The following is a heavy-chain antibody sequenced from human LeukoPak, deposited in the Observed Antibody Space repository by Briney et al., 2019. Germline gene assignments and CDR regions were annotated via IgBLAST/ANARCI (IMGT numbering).Heavy chain of an antibody. J-gene: IGHJ5*02. Sequence: ASVKVSCKASGYTFTSYYMHWVRQAPGQGREWMGIINPSGGSTSYAQKFQGRVTMTRDMSTSTVYMELSSLRSEDTAVYYCAREGGIPNWFDPWGQGTLVTVSS. CDR3: AREGGIPNWFDP. CDR2: INPSGGST. CDR1: GYTFTSYY. V-gene: IGHV1-46*01. D-gene: IGHD3-16*01.